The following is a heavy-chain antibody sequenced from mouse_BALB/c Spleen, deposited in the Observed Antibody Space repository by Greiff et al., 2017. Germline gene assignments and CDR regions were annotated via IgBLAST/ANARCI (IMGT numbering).Heavy chain of an antibody. J-gene: IGHJ2*01. CDR1: GYTFTSYY. Sequence: QVQLQQSGAELVKPGASVKLSCKASGYTFTSYYMYWVKQRPGQGLEWIGEINPSNGGTNFNEKFKSKATLTVDKSSSTAYMQLSSLTSEDSAVYYCTAAYDGYRYYCDYWGQGTTLTVSS. V-gene: IGHV1S81*02. CDR2: INPSNGGT. D-gene: IGHD2-3*01. CDR3: TAAYDGYRYYCDY.